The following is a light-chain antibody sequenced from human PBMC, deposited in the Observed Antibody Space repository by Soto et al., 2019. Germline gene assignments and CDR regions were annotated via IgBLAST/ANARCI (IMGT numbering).Light chain of an antibody. J-gene: IGKJ1*01. CDR1: QTIGTS. CDR2: AAS. CDR3: QQSYNTPPT. V-gene: IGKV1-39*01. Sequence: DIQMTQSPSSLSASVGDRVTITCRAGQTIGTSLNWYQQKPGKAPKLLIYAASSLRSGVPSRFSGSGSGTDFTLTISSLQTEDFATYFCQQSYNTPPTFGQGTKVEIK.